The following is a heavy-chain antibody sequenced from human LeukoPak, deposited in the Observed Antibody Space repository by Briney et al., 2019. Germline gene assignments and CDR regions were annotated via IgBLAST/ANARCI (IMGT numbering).Heavy chain of an antibody. Sequence: SVNPSSQASASISSSSSISWVRQPPGHGLEWMGTIIPISCKANSAQTLQGRVWVTADKAMSTAYMDLGRRGSEDKDVYYCARGFILAFGEEVYAFDIWGQGTLVTVSS. CDR2: IIPISCKA. V-gene: IGHV1-69*04. J-gene: IGHJ3*02. D-gene: IGHD3-16*01. CDR1: ASISSSSS. CDR3: ARGFILAFGEEVYAFDI.